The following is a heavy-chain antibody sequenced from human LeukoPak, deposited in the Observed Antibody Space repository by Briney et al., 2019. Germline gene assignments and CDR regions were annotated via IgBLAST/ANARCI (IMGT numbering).Heavy chain of an antibody. V-gene: IGHV3-21*01. J-gene: IGHJ4*02. CDR1: GFTFRSYS. D-gene: IGHD2-15*01. Sequence: GGSLRLSCAASGFTFRSYSMNWVRQAPGKGLEWVSSISSSSSYIYYADSVKGRFTISRDNAKNSLYLQMNSLRAEDTAVYYCAKDYDPILVYYFDYWGQGTLVTVSS. CDR2: ISSSSSYI. CDR3: AKDYDPILVYYFDY.